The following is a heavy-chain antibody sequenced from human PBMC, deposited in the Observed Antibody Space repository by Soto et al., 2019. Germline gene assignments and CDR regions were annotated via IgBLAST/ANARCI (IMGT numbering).Heavy chain of an antibody. CDR3: ARDSYDTLTRQKRYFAF. CDR2: ISWDGGIT. J-gene: IGHJ4*02. V-gene: IGHV3-43*01. CDR1: GFSFEDYT. Sequence: GSLRLCCAASGFSFEDYTMHWVRQGPGKGPEWISLISWDGGITDYSDSVKGRFISSRDNSKNSLFLEMNSLTSEDAAMYFCARDSYDTLTRQKRYFAFWGPGTLLTVSS. D-gene: IGHD3-9*01.